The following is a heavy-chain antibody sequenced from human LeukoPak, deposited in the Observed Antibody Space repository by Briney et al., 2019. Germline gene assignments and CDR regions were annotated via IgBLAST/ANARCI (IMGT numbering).Heavy chain of an antibody. CDR2: IIPILGTA. CDR3: AIYSGSYHDY. J-gene: IGHJ4*02. V-gene: IGHV1-69*11. D-gene: IGHD1-26*01. Sequence: SVKVSCKASGGTFSSYAISWVRQAPGQGLEWMGRIIPILGTANYAQKFQGRVTITTDESTSTAYMALSSLRSEDTAVYYCAIYSGSYHDYWGQGTLVTVSS. CDR1: GGTFSSYA.